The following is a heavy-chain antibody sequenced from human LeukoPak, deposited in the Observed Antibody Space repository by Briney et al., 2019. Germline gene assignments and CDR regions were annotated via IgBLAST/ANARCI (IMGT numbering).Heavy chain of an antibody. D-gene: IGHD3-10*01. V-gene: IGHV4-34*01. CDR2: INHSGST. CDR3: AIGRITMVRGGRLDYFDY. CDR1: GGSFSGYY. Sequence: SETLSLTCAVYGGSFSGYYWSWIRQPPGKGLEWIGEINHSGSTNYNLSLKSRVTISVDTSKNQFSPKLSSVTAADTAVYYCAIGRITMVRGGRLDYFDYWGQGTLVTVSS. J-gene: IGHJ4*02.